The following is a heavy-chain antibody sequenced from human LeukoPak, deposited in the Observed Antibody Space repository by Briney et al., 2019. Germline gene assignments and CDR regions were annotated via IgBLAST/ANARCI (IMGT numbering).Heavy chain of an antibody. J-gene: IGHJ4*02. CDR2: IYYSGST. CDR3: ARLEGLQSLD. CDR1: GGSISSSSYY. V-gene: IGHV4-39*01. D-gene: IGHD5-24*01. Sequence: SETLSLTCTVSGGSISSSSYYWGWIRQPPGKGLEWIGSIYYSGSTYYNPSLKSRVTISVDTSKNQFSLKLSSVTAADTAVYYCARLEGLQSLDWGQGTLVTVSS.